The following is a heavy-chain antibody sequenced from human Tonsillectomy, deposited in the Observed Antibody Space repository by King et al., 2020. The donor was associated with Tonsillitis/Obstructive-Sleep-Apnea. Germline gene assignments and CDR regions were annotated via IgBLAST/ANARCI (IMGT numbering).Heavy chain of an antibody. CDR2: IYSGGST. CDR1: GFTVSSNY. J-gene: IGHJ2*01. D-gene: IGHD1-7*01. V-gene: IGHV3-53*01. CDR3: ASHKGNFDWYFDL. Sequence: VQLVESGGGLIQPGGSLRLSCAASGFTVSSNYMSWFRQAPGKGLEWASVIYSGGSTYYADAVKGRFTISRDNSRNTLYLQMNSLRAEDTAVYYCASHKGNFDWYFDLWGRGTLVTVSS.